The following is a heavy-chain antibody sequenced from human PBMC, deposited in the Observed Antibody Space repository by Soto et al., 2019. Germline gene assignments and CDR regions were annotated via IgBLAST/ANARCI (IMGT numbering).Heavy chain of an antibody. Sequence: EVQLLESGGALVQPGGSLRLSCEASGFTYVKYAMSWVRQAPGKGLEWVSGISGDAGRTFYADSVKGRFTISRDNSKKTVYLQMNSLRVEDTAVYYCVKDTVVVINGGDFDYWGQGTQVTVSS. CDR2: ISGDAGRT. CDR3: VKDTVVVINGGDFDY. J-gene: IGHJ4*02. V-gene: IGHV3-23*01. D-gene: IGHD3-22*01. CDR1: GFTYVKYA.